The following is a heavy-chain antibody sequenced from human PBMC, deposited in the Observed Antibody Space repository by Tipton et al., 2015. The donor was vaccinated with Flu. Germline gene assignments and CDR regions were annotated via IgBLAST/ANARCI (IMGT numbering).Heavy chain of an antibody. D-gene: IGHD3-10*01. V-gene: IGHV4-4*07. CDR2: IYSSGST. CDR1: GGSTNSYY. Sequence: LRLSCTVSGGSTNSYYWSWIRQPAGKGLEWIGRIYSSGSTNYNPSLKSRVTMLVDTSKNQFSLKMSSVTAADTAVYYCARFSVRGESDYWGQGTLVTVSS. J-gene: IGHJ4*02. CDR3: ARFSVRGESDY.